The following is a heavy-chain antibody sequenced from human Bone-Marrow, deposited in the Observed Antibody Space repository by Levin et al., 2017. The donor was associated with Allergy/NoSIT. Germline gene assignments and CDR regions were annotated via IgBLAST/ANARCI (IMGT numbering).Heavy chain of an antibody. CDR3: ARGRFLEWLLRDY. J-gene: IGHJ4*02. CDR1: GYTFTSYA. V-gene: IGHV1-3*01. D-gene: IGHD3-3*01. CDR2: INAGNGNT. Sequence: ASVKVSCKASGYTFTSYAMHWVRQAPGQRREWMGWINAGNGNTKYSQKFQGRVTITRDTSASTAYMELSSLRAEDRAVDYCARGRFLEWLLRDYWGQGPLVTVSS.